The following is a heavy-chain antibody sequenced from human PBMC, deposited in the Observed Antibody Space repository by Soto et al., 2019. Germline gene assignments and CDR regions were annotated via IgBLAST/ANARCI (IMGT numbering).Heavy chain of an antibody. CDR3: ARGLAAAGTIGWFDP. J-gene: IGHJ5*02. V-gene: IGHV1-3*01. CDR2: INAGNGNT. Sequence: QVQLVQVGPEVKKPGASVKVSCKASGYTFTSYAIHWVCQAPGQRLEWMGWINAGNGNTKYSQNFQGRVEITRDTSASTAYMELSSLGSEDTAVYYCARGLAAAGTIGWFDPWGQGTLVTVSS. D-gene: IGHD6-13*01. CDR1: GYTFTSYA.